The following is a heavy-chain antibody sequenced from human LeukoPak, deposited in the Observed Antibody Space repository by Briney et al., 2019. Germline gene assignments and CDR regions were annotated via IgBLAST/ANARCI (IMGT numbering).Heavy chain of an antibody. Sequence: SETLSLTCTVSGGSISSYYWNWIRQPPGKGLEWIGYIYYSGSTNYNPSLKSRVTISVDTSKNQFSLKLSSVTAADTAVYYCARGVDCRLCRLSTPYYYYGMDVWGQGTTVTVSS. CDR2: IYYSGST. CDR3: ARGVDCRLCRLSTPYYYYGMDV. CDR1: GGSISSYY. V-gene: IGHV4-59*12. D-gene: IGHD2-8*02. J-gene: IGHJ6*02.